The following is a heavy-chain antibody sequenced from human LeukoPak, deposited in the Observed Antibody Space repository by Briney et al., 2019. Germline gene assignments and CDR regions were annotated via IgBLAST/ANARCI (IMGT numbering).Heavy chain of an antibody. D-gene: IGHD2-8*02. Sequence: GGSLRLSCAASGFTVSSNYMSWVRQAPGKGLEWVSVIYSGGSTNYADSVKGRFTISRGNSKNTLYLQMNSLRAEDTAVYYCARDSGGYGMDVWGQGTTVTVSS. V-gene: IGHV3-53*01. J-gene: IGHJ6*02. CDR2: IYSGGST. CDR1: GFTVSSNY. CDR3: ARDSGGYGMDV.